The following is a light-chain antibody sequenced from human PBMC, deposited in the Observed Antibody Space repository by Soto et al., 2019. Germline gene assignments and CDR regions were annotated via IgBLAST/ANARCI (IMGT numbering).Light chain of an antibody. CDR1: QSVSSSY. CDR2: GAS. CDR3: QQYDSSPET. V-gene: IGKV3-20*01. J-gene: IGKJ1*01. Sequence: EIVLTQSPGTLSLSPGERATLSGRASQSVSSSYLAWYQQKPGQAPRLLIYGASSRATDIPDRFSGSGSGTDFTLTISRLEPADFAVYYCQQYDSSPETFGQGTKVEIK.